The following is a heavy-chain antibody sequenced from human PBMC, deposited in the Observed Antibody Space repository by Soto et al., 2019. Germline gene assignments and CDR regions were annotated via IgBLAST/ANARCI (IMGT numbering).Heavy chain of an antibody. CDR3: ARVSWREKYGMDV. V-gene: IGHV3-11*01. CDR2: ITFSGNTV. J-gene: IGHJ6*02. CDR1: VFTFSDSY. Sequence: PGGSLRLSCAASVFTFSDSYMSLIRQAPGEGLEWISYITFSGNTVYYADSLKGRFTISRDNAKNSLYLQMNRLRAEDTAVYYCARVSWREKYGMDVWGQGTTVTVSS.